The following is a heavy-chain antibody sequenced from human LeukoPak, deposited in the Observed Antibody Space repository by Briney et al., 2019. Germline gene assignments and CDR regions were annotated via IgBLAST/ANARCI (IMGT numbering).Heavy chain of an antibody. D-gene: IGHD2-2*01. CDR2: IYYSGST. V-gene: IGHV4-59*01. J-gene: IGHJ6*02. CDR3: ARVPVVVVPAAMPGGYYYYYGMDV. CDR1: GGSISSYY. Sequence: SETLSLTCTVSGGSISSYYWSWIRQPPGKELEWIGYIYYSGSTNYNPSLKSRVTISVDTSKNQFSLKLSSVTAADTAVYYCARVPVVVVPAAMPGGYYYYYGMDVWGQGTTVTVSS.